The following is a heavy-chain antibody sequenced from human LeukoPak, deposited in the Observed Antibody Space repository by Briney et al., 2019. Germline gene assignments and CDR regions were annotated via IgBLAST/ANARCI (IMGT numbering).Heavy chain of an antibody. CDR1: GGSFSGYY. V-gene: IGHV4-34*01. Sequence: SETLSLTCAVYGGSFSGYYWSWIRQPPGKGLEWIGEINHSGSTNYNPSLKSRVTISVDTSKNQFSLKLSSVTAADTAVYYCARHGRGYRPYYFDYWGQGTLVTVSS. J-gene: IGHJ4*02. CDR3: ARHGRGYRPYYFDY. CDR2: INHSGST. D-gene: IGHD5-18*01.